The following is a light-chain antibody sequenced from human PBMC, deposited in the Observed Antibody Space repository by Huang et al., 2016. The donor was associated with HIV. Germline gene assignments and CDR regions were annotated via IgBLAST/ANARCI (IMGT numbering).Light chain of an antibody. CDR2: RAS. CDR1: QSVNNNY. Sequence: EILLTQSPDTLSLSPGERATLSCRASQSVNNNYLAWYQQQPGQAPRRLIYRASTRATGIPDRFSGSGSGTDFTLTISRLEPDDFAVYYCQQFGSSPPYSFGQGTKLEIK. V-gene: IGKV3-20*01. J-gene: IGKJ2*03. CDR3: QQFGSSPPYS.